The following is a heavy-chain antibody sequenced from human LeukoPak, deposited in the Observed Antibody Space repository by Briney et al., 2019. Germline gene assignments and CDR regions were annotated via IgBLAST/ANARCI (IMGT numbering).Heavy chain of an antibody. J-gene: IGHJ6*03. CDR3: ARGYYDILTGENYYYYYMDV. V-gene: IGHV4-59*01. Sequence: PSETLSLTCTVSGGSISSYYWSWIRQPPGKGLEWIGHIYYSGSTNYNPSLKSRVTISVDTSKNQFSLKLSSVTAADTAVYYCARGYYDILTGENYYYYYMDVWGKGTTVTVSS. D-gene: IGHD3-9*01. CDR1: GGSISSYY. CDR2: IYYSGST.